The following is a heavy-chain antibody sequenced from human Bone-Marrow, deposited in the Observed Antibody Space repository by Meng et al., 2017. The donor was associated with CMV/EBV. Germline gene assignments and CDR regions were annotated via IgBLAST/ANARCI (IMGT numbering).Heavy chain of an antibody. J-gene: IGHJ6*02. CDR2: INPSGGST. CDR3: ARGGMYYYGSGSGDGMDV. V-gene: IGHV1-46*01. D-gene: IGHD3-10*01. Sequence: SVKVSCKASGYTFTSYYMHWVRQAPGQGLEWMGIINPSGGSTSYAQKFQGRVTMTRDTSTSTVYMELSSLRSEETAVYYRARGGMYYYGSGSGDGMDVWGQGTTVTVSS. CDR1: GYTFTSYY.